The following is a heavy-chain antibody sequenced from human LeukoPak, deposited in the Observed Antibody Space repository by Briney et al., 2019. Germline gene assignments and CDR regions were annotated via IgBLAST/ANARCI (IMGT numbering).Heavy chain of an antibody. J-gene: IGHJ4*02. CDR3: AKTGSLFGPFFDH. Sequence: SETLSLTCSVFADSMNNYYWNWIRQPPGKGLEWIGFVHHSGTTNYNPSLKSRVTILIETSKNEFSLRLASVTTTDTAVYYCAKTGSLFGPFFDHWGQGIPV. V-gene: IGHV4-59*01. CDR2: VHHSGTT. D-gene: IGHD3-16*01. CDR1: ADSMNNYY.